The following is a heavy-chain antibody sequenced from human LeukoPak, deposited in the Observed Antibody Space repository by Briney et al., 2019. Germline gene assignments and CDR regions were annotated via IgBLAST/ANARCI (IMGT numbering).Heavy chain of an antibody. CDR1: GGSMSGYY. Sequence: SETLSLTCTASGGSMSGYYWTWIRQPPGKGLEWIAYIYYSGSTNYNPSLKSRVTISVDTSKNQFSLRLNSVTAADTAVYYCARLRGNYFPDYWGQGTLVTVSS. J-gene: IGHJ4*02. CDR3: ARLRGNYFPDY. CDR2: IYYSGST. D-gene: IGHD4-11*01. V-gene: IGHV4-59*01.